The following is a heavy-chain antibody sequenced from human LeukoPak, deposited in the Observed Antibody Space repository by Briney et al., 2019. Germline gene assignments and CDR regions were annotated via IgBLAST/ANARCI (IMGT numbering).Heavy chain of an antibody. CDR2: IYTSGST. D-gene: IGHD1-20*01. Sequence: SETLSLTCTVSGGSISSGSYYWSWIRQPAGKGLEWIGRIYTSGSTNYNPSLKSRVTISVDTSKNQFSLKLSSVTAADTAVYYCARAPLRGNWNDRPFDPWGQGTLVTVSS. CDR1: GGSISSGSYY. J-gene: IGHJ5*02. V-gene: IGHV4-61*02. CDR3: ARAPLRGNWNDRPFDP.